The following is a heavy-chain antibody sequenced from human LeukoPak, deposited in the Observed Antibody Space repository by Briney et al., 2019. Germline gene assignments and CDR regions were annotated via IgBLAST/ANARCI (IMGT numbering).Heavy chain of an antibody. D-gene: IGHD5-18*01. CDR2: IKQDGSEK. J-gene: IGHJ6*03. CDR1: GFTFSSYW. Sequence: PGESLRLSCAASGFTFSSYWMSWVRQAPGKGLEWVANIKQDGSEKYYVDSVKGRFTISRDNGKNSLYLQMNSLRAEDTAVYYCSGSAMGYYYYYMDVWGKGTTVTVSS. V-gene: IGHV3-7*01. CDR3: SGSAMGYYYYYMDV.